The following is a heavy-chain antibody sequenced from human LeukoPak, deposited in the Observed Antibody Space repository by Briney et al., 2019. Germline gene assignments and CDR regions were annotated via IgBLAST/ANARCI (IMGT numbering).Heavy chain of an antibody. CDR1: GGSISSGGYY. J-gene: IGHJ4*02. CDR3: ARDSITGTRPDY. Sequence: SRTLSLTCTVSGGSISSGGYYWSWIRQHPGKGLEWIGYIYYSGSTYYNPSLKSRVTISVDTSKNQFSLKLSSVTAADTAVYYCARDSITGTRPDYWGQGTLVTVSS. D-gene: IGHD1-20*01. V-gene: IGHV4-31*03. CDR2: IYYSGST.